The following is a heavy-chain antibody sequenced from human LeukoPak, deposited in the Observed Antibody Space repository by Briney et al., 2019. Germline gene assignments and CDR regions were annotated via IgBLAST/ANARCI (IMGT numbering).Heavy chain of an antibody. D-gene: IGHD5-18*01. CDR1: GLTVSSNY. CDR2: IYSGGNT. V-gene: IGHV3-53*01. Sequence: GGSLRLSCAAPGLTVSSNYMSWVRQAPGKGLEWVSVIYSGGNTFYADSVKGRFTISRDNSKNTLYLQMNSLRAEDTAVYYCAREMIQLPGYFDYWGQGTLVTVSS. J-gene: IGHJ4*02. CDR3: AREMIQLPGYFDY.